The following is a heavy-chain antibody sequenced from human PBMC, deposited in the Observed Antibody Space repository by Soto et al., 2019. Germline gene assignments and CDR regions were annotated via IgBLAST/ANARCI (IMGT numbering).Heavy chain of an antibody. CDR3: ASFTCRYYYGSGSPG. V-gene: IGHV1-69*01. CDR1: GGTFSSYA. CDR2: IIPIFGTA. Sequence: QVQLVQSGAEVKKPGSSVKVSCKASGGTFSSYAISWVRQAPGQGLEWMGGIIPIFGTANYAQKFQGRVTITADESTRTAYMELGSLRPGDTAVYYCASFTCRYYYGSGSPGWGHGTPVTVSS. J-gene: IGHJ4*03. D-gene: IGHD3-10*01.